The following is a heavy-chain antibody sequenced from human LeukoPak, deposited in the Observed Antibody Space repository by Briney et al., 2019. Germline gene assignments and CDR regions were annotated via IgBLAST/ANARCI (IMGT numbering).Heavy chain of an antibody. CDR3: AKGLSGYSGYDSDY. D-gene: IGHD5-12*01. V-gene: IGHV3-23*01. J-gene: IGHJ4*02. CDR1: GFTFSNYA. Sequence: GGSLRLSCAASGFTFSNYAMSWVRQAPGKGLEWVPGISGSGGRTYNADSVKGRFTISRDNSKNTLYLQMNSLRAEDTAVYYCAKGLSGYSGYDSDYRGQGTLVTVSS. CDR2: ISGSGGRT.